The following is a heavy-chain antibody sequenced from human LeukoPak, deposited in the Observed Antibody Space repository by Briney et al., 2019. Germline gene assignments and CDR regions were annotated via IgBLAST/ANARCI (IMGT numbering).Heavy chain of an antibody. CDR1: GYTFTGYW. D-gene: IGHD5-12*01. Sequence: ASVKVSCKAFGYTFTGYWMHWVRQAPGQGPEWMGVISPSGGSTIYAQKFKGRVTLTRDMSTSTDYLELSSLRSEDTAVYYCARDNSVGDSAWWFDPWGQGTLVTVSS. J-gene: IGHJ5*02. CDR3: ARDNSVGDSAWWFDP. CDR2: ISPSGGST. V-gene: IGHV1-46*01.